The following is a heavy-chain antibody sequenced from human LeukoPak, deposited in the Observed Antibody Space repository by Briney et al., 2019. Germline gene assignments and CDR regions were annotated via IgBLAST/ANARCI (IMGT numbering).Heavy chain of an antibody. J-gene: IGHJ6*02. CDR3: ARVPTHYYYGMDV. V-gene: IGHV3-30-3*01. CDR1: GFTFSGYA. Sequence: PGGSLRLSCAASGFTFSGYAMHWVRQAPGKGLEWVAVISYDGSNKYYADSVKGRFTISRDNSKNTLYLQMNSLRAEDTAVYYCARVPTHYYYGMDVWGQGTTVTVSS. D-gene: IGHD4-11*01. CDR2: ISYDGSNK.